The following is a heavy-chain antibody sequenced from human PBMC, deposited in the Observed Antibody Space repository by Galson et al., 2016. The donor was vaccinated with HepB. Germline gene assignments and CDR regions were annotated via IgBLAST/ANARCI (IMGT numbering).Heavy chain of an antibody. CDR2: IYHDGSV. J-gene: IGHJ4*01. Sequence: SETLSLTCTVSDGSIKISSYYWGWIRQSPGKGLEWIGRIYHDGSVYYNPSLKSRVTISVDTSKNHFSLKLSSVIAADTAVYYCSRQTTFVMEDFDYWGQGTLVTVSS. D-gene: IGHD4-23*01. CDR1: DGSIKISSYY. CDR3: SRQTTFVMEDFDY. V-gene: IGHV4-39*01.